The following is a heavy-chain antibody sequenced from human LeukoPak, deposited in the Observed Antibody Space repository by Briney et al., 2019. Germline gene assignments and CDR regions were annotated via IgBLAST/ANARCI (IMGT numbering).Heavy chain of an antibody. Sequence: GGSLRLSCVASGFTFSNYAMTWVRQVSGKGLEWVSGISGSGGGTYYAASVKGRFTISRDNSKDTLFLQMNSLRAEDTAVYYCARVEAAGTHVDYWGQGTLVTVSS. CDR1: GFTFSNYA. CDR3: ARVEAAGTHVDY. D-gene: IGHD6-13*01. J-gene: IGHJ4*02. V-gene: IGHV3-23*01. CDR2: ISGSGGGT.